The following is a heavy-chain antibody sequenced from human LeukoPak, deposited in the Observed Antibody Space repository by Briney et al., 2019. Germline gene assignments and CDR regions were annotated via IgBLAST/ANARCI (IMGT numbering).Heavy chain of an antibody. V-gene: IGHV3-23*01. CDR3: AKSPVVVTAIGVSWFDP. D-gene: IGHD2-21*02. Sequence: GGSLRLSCAASGFTFSSYAMSWVRQAPGKGLEWVSAISGSGGSTYYADSVKGRFTISRDNSKNTLYLQMNSLGAEDTAVYYCAKSPVVVTAIGVSWFDPWGQGTLVTVSS. J-gene: IGHJ5*02. CDR1: GFTFSSYA. CDR2: ISGSGGST.